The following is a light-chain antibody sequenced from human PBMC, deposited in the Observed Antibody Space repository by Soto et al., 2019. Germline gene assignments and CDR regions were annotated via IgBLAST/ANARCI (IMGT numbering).Light chain of an antibody. V-gene: IGKV3-15*01. CDR1: QSVSSSY. Sequence: VVLTQSPGTLSLSPGERATLSFRASQSVSSSYLAWYQQKPGQAPRLLIYGASTRATGIPARFSGSGSGTEFTLTISSLQSEDFAVYYCQQYNNWPRTFGQGTKVDIK. CDR2: GAS. CDR3: QQYNNWPRT. J-gene: IGKJ1*01.